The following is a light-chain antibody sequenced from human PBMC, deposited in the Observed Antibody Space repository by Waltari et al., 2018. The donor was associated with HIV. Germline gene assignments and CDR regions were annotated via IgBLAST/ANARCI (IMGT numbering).Light chain of an antibody. CDR1: QILLHSNGYNY. CDR2: LGS. V-gene: IGKV2-28*01. Sequence: DIVMTQSPLSLRVTPGEPASISFRSSQILLHSNGYNYLDCDLQKPGQSPQLLIDLGSNRASGVPDRFSGSGSGTDYPLKISRVEAEDVGVYYCMQALQTPYTFGQGTKLEIK. CDR3: MQALQTPYT. J-gene: IGKJ2*01.